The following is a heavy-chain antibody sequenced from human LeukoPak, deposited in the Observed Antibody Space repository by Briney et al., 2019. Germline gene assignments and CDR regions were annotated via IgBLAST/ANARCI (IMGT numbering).Heavy chain of an antibody. CDR1: GFTFSRYW. CDR2: INSDGSST. J-gene: IGHJ4*02. CDR3: ARAGSGSYFDY. D-gene: IGHD1-26*01. Sequence: SGGSLRLSCAASGFTFSRYWMHWVRQAPGKGLVWVSRINSDGSSTCYADSVKGRFTISRDNAKNTLYLQMNSLRAEDTAVYYCARAGSGSYFDYWGQGTLVTVSS. V-gene: IGHV3-74*01.